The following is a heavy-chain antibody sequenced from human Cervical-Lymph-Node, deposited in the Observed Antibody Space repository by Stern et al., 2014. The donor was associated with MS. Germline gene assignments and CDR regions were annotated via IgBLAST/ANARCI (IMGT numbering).Heavy chain of an antibody. CDR1: GFTFDDYA. CDR3: AKARRTYWGDLDY. CDR2: ISWNSGSI. J-gene: IGHJ4*02. Sequence: EVHLVESGGGLVQPGRSLRLSCAASGFTFDDYAMHWVRQAPGKGLEWVSGISWNSGSIGYADSVKGRFTISRDNAKNSLYLQMNSLRGEDTALYYCAKARRTYWGDLDYWGQGTLVTVSS. D-gene: IGHD7-27*01. V-gene: IGHV3-9*01.